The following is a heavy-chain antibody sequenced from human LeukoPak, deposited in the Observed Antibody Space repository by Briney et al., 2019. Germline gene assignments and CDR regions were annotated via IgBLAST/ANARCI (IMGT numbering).Heavy chain of an antibody. CDR2: ISGSGGST. CDR1: GFTFSSYA. CDR3: EKDGSFELLFVFHI. D-gene: IGHD1-7*01. J-gene: IGHJ3*02. V-gene: IGHV3-23*01. Sequence: GGSLRLSCAASGFTFSSYAMSWVRQAPGKGLEWVSAISGSGGSTYYADSVKGRLTISRDNSKSTLYLQMNGLRADDTAVYYCEKDGSFELLFVFHIGGKGKRVTVSS.